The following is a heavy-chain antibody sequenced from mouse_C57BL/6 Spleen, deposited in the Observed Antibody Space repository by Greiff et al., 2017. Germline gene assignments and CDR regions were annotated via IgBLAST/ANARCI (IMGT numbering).Heavy chain of an antibody. J-gene: IGHJ2*01. V-gene: IGHV1-82*01. CDR2: IYPGDGDT. Sequence: VKLQQSGPELVKPGASVKISCKASGYAFSSSWMNWVKQRPGKGLEWIGRIYPGDGDTNYNGKFKGKATLTADKSSSTAYMQLSSLTSEDSAVYFCARRLVLFDYWGQGTTLTVSS. CDR1: GYAFSSSW. CDR3: ARRLVLFDY.